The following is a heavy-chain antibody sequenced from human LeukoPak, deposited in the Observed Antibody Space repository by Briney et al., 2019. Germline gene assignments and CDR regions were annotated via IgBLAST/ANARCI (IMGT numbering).Heavy chain of an antibody. CDR3: ARDFRDRSMPIDY. CDR2: ISSSAIST. Sequence: GGSLRLSCAASGFTFSDYYMSWIRQAPGKGLEWLSYISSSAISTHYADSVKGRFTISRDNAKNSLHLQMNSLRAEDTAVYYCARDFRDRSMPIDYWGQGTLVTVSS. CDR1: GFTFSDYY. D-gene: IGHD2/OR15-2a*01. V-gene: IGHV3-11*01. J-gene: IGHJ4*02.